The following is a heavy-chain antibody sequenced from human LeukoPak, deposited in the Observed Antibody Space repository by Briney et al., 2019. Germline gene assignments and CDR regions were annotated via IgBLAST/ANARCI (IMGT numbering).Heavy chain of an antibody. Sequence: GGSLRLSCAASGFTFSNYWTHWVRQAPGKGLVWVSRINSDGSGTTDSVKGRFTISRDNAKNMLYLQMSSLRAEDTAVYYCARGVGNWFDPWGQRTLVTVSS. V-gene: IGHV3-74*01. CDR3: ARGVGNWFDP. CDR1: GFTFSNYW. CDR2: INSDGSGT. J-gene: IGHJ5*02.